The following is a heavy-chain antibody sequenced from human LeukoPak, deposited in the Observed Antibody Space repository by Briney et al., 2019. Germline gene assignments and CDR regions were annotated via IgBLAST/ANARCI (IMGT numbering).Heavy chain of an antibody. Sequence: ASVKVSCKASGYTFTGYYMHWVRQAPGQGLEWMGWINPNSGGTNYAQKFQGRVTMTRDTSISTAYMELSRLRSDDTAVYYCAIYSTPQYNWFDPWGQGTLVTVSS. V-gene: IGHV1-2*02. D-gene: IGHD2/OR15-2a*01. CDR2: INPNSGGT. J-gene: IGHJ5*02. CDR1: GYTFTGYY. CDR3: AIYSTPQYNWFDP.